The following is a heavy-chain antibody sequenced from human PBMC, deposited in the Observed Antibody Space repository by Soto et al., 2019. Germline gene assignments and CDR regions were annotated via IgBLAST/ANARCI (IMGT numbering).Heavy chain of an antibody. CDR3: ARALCISTSCLFPGDRYYYYGMDV. Sequence: SVKVSCKASGGTFSSYAISWVRQAPGQGLEWMGGIIPIFGTANYAQKFQGRVMITADESTSTAYMELSSLRSEDTAVYYCARALCISTSCLFPGDRYYYYGMDVWGQGTTVTVSS. CDR2: IIPIFGTA. J-gene: IGHJ6*02. CDR1: GGTFSSYA. D-gene: IGHD2-2*01. V-gene: IGHV1-69*13.